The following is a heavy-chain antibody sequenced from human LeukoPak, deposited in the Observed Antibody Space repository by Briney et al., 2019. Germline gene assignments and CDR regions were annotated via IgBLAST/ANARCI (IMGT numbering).Heavy chain of an antibody. V-gene: IGHV4-61*01. CDR1: GASVSSSSYY. D-gene: IGHD6-19*01. CDR2: VHYSGST. CDR3: ATTYSSGWYTFDY. J-gene: IGHJ4*02. Sequence: SETLSLTCTVSGASVSSSSYYWSWIRQPPGKGLEWIGFVHYSGSTHYNPPLKSRVTISVDTSKNQFSLKLSSVTAADTAVYFCATTYSSGWYTFDYWGQGTLVTVSS.